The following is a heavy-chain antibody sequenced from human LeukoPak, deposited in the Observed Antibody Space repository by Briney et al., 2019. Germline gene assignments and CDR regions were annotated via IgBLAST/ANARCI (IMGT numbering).Heavy chain of an antibody. D-gene: IGHD3-3*01. CDR3: ARSDWFDP. Sequence: GGSLRLSCAASGVSLRNPCMHWVRQAPGKGLVWVSRIKGDGSVTVYADSVKGRFTISRDNAKNTLYLQMNSLRVEDTAVYYCARSDWFDPWGQGTLVTVSS. V-gene: IGHV3-74*01. J-gene: IGHJ5*02. CDR2: IKGDGSVT. CDR1: GVSLRNPC.